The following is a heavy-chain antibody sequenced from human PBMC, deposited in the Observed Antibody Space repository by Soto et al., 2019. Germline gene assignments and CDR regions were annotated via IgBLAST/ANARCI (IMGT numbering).Heavy chain of an antibody. V-gene: IGHV3-74*01. Sequence: EVQLVESGGGLVQPGGSLTLSCAASGFTFSSYWMHWVRQAPGKGLAWVSRIKSDGSGTIYADSVKGRLTISRDNAKNTLYLQMNSLRAEDTAVHYCVRGDGDYYDGNGYLGRHWGQGTLVTVSS. J-gene: IGHJ4*02. CDR1: GFTFSSYW. CDR3: VRGDGDYYDGNGYLGRH. CDR2: IKSDGSGT. D-gene: IGHD3-22*01.